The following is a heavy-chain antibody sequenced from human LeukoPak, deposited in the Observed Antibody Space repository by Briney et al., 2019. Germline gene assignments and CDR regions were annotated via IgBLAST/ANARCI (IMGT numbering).Heavy chain of an antibody. J-gene: IGHJ4*02. V-gene: IGHV3-11*05. D-gene: IGHD6-13*01. CDR2: ISSSSSYT. CDR3: ARDKRYSSSWYLKLDY. Sequence: GGSLRLSCAASGFTFSDYYMSWIRQAPGKGLEWVSYISSSSSYTNYADSVKGRFAISRDNAKNSLYLQMNSLRAEDTAVYYCARDKRYSSSWYLKLDYWGQGTLVTVSS. CDR1: GFTFSDYY.